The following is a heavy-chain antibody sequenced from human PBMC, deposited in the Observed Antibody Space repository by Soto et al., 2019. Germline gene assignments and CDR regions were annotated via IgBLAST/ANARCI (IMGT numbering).Heavy chain of an antibody. J-gene: IGHJ4*02. CDR1: GFTFADFA. CDR3: ASLATFYQRRAMSDY. Sequence: EVQLVESGGGLVQPGVSLRLSCAASGFTFADFAMTWVRQAPGKGLEWISTIAASGISTYYADSVKGRFTISRENSKKMLYLQMKSLSADDTAVYYCASLATFYQRRAMSDYWGQGTLVPVSS. CDR2: IAASGIST. D-gene: IGHD3-16*02. V-gene: IGHV3-23*04.